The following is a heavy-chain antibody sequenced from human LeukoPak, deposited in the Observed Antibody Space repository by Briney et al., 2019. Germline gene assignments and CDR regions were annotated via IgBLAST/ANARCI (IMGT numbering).Heavy chain of an antibody. Sequence: SETLSLTCAVYGGSFSGYYWSWIRQPPGKGLEWIGSIYYSGSTYYNPSLKSRVTISVDTSKNQFSLKLSSVTAADTAVYYCARRSYNSPFRYWGQGTLVTVSS. V-gene: IGHV4-34*01. CDR1: GGSFSGYY. CDR2: IYYSGST. D-gene: IGHD5-24*01. J-gene: IGHJ4*02. CDR3: ARRSYNSPFRY.